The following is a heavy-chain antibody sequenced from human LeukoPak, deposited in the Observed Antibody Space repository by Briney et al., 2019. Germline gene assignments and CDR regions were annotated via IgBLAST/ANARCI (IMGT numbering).Heavy chain of an antibody. CDR2: IYHSGST. CDR1: GGSISSSNW. Sequence: SGTLSLTCAVAGGSISSSNWWSWVRRPPGKGLEWIGEIYHSGSTNYNPSLKSRVTISVDKSKNQFSLKLSSVTAADTAVYYCARHRIVAAVGAFDYWGQGTLVTVSS. J-gene: IGHJ4*02. D-gene: IGHD6-13*01. CDR3: ARHRIVAAVGAFDY. V-gene: IGHV4-4*02.